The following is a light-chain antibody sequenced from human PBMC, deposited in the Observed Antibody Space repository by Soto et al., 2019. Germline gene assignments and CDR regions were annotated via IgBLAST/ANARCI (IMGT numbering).Light chain of an antibody. V-gene: IGKV1-9*01. CDR3: QQLSGYPLT. CDR1: QVIFSS. CDR2: AAS. Sequence: IQLTQSPASLSASVGDRVTITCRASQVIFSSLAWFQQEPGKAPKLLIFAASTLQSGVPSRFSGSGSGTDFTLTISSLQPEDFATYYCQQLSGYPLTFGGGNKVEIK. J-gene: IGKJ4*01.